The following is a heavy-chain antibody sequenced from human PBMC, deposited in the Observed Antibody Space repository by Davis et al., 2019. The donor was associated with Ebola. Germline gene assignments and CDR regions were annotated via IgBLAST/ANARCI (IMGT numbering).Heavy chain of an antibody. CDR3: AKVLGGYNWGMYYFDS. Sequence: PGGSLRLSCAASGFTFSSYAMSWVRQAPGKGLEWVSAISGSGGSTYYADSVKGRFTISRDNSKNTLYLQMDSLRAEDTAVYYCAKVLGGYNWGMYYFDSWGQGTLVTVSS. CDR2: ISGSGGST. J-gene: IGHJ4*02. CDR1: GFTFSSYA. V-gene: IGHV3-23*01. D-gene: IGHD5-24*01.